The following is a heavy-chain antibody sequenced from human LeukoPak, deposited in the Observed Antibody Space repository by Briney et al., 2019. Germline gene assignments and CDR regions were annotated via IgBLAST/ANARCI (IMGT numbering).Heavy chain of an antibody. V-gene: IGHV3-23*01. CDR2: ISGSGGST. Sequence: PGGSLRLSCAASGFTFSNAWMSWVRQAPGKGLEWVSAISGSGGSTYYADSVKGRFTISRDNSKNTLYLQMNSLRAEDTAVYYCAKNHIVVVPAALDYWGQGTLVTVSS. J-gene: IGHJ4*02. CDR3: AKNHIVVVPAALDY. CDR1: GFTFSNAW. D-gene: IGHD2-2*01.